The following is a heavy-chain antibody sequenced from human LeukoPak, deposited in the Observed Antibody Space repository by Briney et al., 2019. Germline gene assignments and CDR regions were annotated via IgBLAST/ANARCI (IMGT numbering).Heavy chain of an antibody. D-gene: IGHD4-17*01. V-gene: IGHV3-23*01. CDR2: ISGSGGST. Sequence: GGSLRLSCTVSGLTVSSNSMSWVRQAPGKGLEWVSAISGSGGSTYYADSVKGRFTISRDNSKNTLYLQMNSLRAEDTAVYYCAKARGYGDFYFDYWGQGTLVTVSS. J-gene: IGHJ4*02. CDR3: AKARGYGDFYFDY. CDR1: GLTVSSNS.